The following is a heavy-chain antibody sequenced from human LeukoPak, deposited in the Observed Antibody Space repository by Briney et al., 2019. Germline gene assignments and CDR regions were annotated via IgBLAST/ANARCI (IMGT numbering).Heavy chain of an antibody. CDR3: ARRHKRGAYSYGVDY. CDR2: IYPGDSDP. D-gene: IGHD5-18*01. CDR1: GYSFTNYW. Sequence: GESLKISCKGSGYSFTNYWIAWVRQMPGKGLEWKGIIYPGDSDPRYSPSFQGQVTISADTSISTAYLQWNSLKASDTAMYYCARRHKRGAYSYGVDYWGQGTLVTVSS. V-gene: IGHV5-51*01. J-gene: IGHJ4*02.